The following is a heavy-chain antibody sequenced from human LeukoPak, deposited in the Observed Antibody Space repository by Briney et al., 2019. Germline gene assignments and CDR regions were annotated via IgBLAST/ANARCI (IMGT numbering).Heavy chain of an antibody. D-gene: IGHD2-2*01. J-gene: IGHJ6*02. CDR1: GYSFTSYW. CDR3: ARRDGYCSSTSCYADYYYGMDV. CDR2: IYPGDSDT. V-gene: IGHV5-51*01. Sequence: GESLKISCKGSGYSFTSYWIGWVRQMPGKGREWMGIIYPGDSDTTYSPSFQGQVTISADKSISTAYLQWSSLKASDTAMYYCARRDGYCSSTSCYADYYYGMDVWGQGTTVTVSS.